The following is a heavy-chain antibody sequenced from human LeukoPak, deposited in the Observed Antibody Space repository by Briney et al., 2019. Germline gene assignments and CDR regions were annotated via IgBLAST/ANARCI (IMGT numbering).Heavy chain of an antibody. CDR1: GFTFSSYW. J-gene: IGHJ4*02. CDR3: ARDSGYDYYFDY. V-gene: IGHV3-74*01. CDR2: INSDGSST. Sequence: GGSLRLSCAASGFTFSSYWMHRVRQAPGKGLVWVSRINSDGSSTSYADSVKGRFTISRDNAKNTLYLQMNSLRAEDTAVYYCARDSGYDYYFDYWGQGTLVTVSS. D-gene: IGHD5-12*01.